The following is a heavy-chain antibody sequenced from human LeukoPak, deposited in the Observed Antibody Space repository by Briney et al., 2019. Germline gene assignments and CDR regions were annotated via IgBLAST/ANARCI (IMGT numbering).Heavy chain of an antibody. CDR3: ARDLVEAPSMGYYYYYMDV. J-gene: IGHJ6*03. V-gene: IGHV4-4*02. CDR2: IYHSGST. Sequence: PSETLSLTCAVSGGSISSSNWWSWVRQPPGKGLVWIGDIYHSGSTNYNPSLKSRVTISVDTSKNQFSLKLSSVTAADTAVYYCARDLVEAPSMGYYYYYMDVWGKGTTVTISS. D-gene: IGHD2-21*01. CDR1: GGSISSSNW.